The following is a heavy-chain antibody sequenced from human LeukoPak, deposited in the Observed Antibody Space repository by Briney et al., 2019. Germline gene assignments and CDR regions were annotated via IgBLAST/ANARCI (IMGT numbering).Heavy chain of an antibody. CDR3: ARISCGHSGSFFYNH. CDR1: GVSINEDD. D-gene: IGHD2-15*01. Sequence: PSETLSLTCGVFGVSINEDDCSWMGQSPGKGLEWIGEISHTEGTRYNPSLESRVTMSVGTSENPLSLKLIFVTAAGTGVYVCARISCGHSGSFFYNHWGLGTLVTVSS. V-gene: IGHV4-34*01. J-gene: IGHJ4*02. CDR2: ISHTEGT.